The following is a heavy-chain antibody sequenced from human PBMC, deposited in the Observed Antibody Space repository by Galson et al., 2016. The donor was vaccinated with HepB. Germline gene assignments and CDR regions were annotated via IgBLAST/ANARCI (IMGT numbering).Heavy chain of an antibody. Sequence: SLRLSCAASGFTFDDYAMHWVRQAPGMGLVWVSRVNRDGSRTTYVDSVKGRFTISRDNSKNTVYLQMNSLAAEDTAVYYCARIPDSWGQGTLVIVSS. D-gene: IGHD2-21*01. CDR2: VNRDGSRT. V-gene: IGHV3-74*01. CDR3: ARIPDS. J-gene: IGHJ4*02. CDR1: GFTFDDYA.